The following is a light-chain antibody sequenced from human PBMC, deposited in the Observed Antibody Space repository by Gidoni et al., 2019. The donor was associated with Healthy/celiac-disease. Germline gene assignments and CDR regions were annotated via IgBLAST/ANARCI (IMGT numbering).Light chain of an antibody. J-gene: IGKJ3*01. CDR2: AAS. Sequence: IRMTQSPSSFSASTGDRVTITCRASQGISSYLAWYQQKPGKAPKLLIYAASTLQSGVPSRFSGSGSGTDFTLTISCLQSEDFATYYCQQYYSYPLFTFGPGTKVDIK. CDR1: QGISSY. V-gene: IGKV1-8*01. CDR3: QQYYSYPLFT.